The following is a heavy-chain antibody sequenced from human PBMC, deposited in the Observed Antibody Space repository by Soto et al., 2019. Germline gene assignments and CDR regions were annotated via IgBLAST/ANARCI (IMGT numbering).Heavy chain of an antibody. D-gene: IGHD2-2*01. J-gene: IGHJ4*02. Sequence: PGATLRLSCPASGFAFGDYAMSWFRQAPGKGLEWVGFIRSKAYGGTTEYAASVKGRFTISRDDSKSIAYLQMISLKSDDTAVYYCTRGLVPAAAEGVDYWGQGTLVTVSS. CDR2: IRSKAYGGTT. V-gene: IGHV3-49*03. CDR3: TRGLVPAAAEGVDY. CDR1: GFAFGDYA.